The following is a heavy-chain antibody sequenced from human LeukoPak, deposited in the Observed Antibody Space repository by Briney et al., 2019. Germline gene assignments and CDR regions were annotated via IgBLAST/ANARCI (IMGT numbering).Heavy chain of an antibody. CDR3: AKDITSSMVPLQFDY. CDR2: ISGSGGST. J-gene: IGHJ4*02. D-gene: IGHD3-10*01. V-gene: IGHV3-23*01. Sequence: GGSLRLSCAASGFTFSSYAMSWVRQAPGKGLEWVSAISGSGGSTYYADSVKGRFTISRDNSKNTLYLQMNSLRAEDTAVYYCAKDITSSMVPLQFDYWGQGTLVTVSS. CDR1: GFTFSSYA.